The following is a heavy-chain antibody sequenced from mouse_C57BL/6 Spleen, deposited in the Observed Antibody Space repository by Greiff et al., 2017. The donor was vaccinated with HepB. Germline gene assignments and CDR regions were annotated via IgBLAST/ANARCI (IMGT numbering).Heavy chain of an antibody. CDR1: GYTFTSYW. Sequence: QVQLQQPGAELVKPGASVKMSCKASGYTFTSYWITWVKQRPGQGLEWIGDICPGSGSTYYNERFKSKATLPLDTATSTAYLQLSSLTSEDSAVYHCARRINWDDAMDYWGQGTPVTVSS. V-gene: IGHV1-55*01. CDR3: ARRINWDDAMDY. D-gene: IGHD4-1*02. CDR2: ICPGSGST. J-gene: IGHJ4*01.